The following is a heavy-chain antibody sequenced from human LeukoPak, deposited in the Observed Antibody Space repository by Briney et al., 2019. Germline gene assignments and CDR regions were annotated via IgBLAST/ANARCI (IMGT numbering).Heavy chain of an antibody. CDR1: GFTFSSYA. D-gene: IGHD6-19*01. CDR2: ISGSGGST. J-gene: IGHJ4*02. Sequence: GGSLRLSCAASGFTFSSYAMSWVRQAPGKGLEWVSAISGSGGSTHYADSVKGRFTISRDNSKNTLYLQMNSLRAEDTAVYYCAKDRNGQWLVSDYWGQGTLVTVSS. V-gene: IGHV3-23*01. CDR3: AKDRNGQWLVSDY.